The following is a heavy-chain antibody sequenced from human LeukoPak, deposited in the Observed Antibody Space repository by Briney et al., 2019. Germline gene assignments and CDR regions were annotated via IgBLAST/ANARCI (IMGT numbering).Heavy chain of an antibody. D-gene: IGHD2-15*01. Sequence: GGSLRLSCEASGFTFSAYAMTWVRQAPGKGLEWVSSIGSDGKTHYSESVKGRFAISRDNSKNTLYLQMNSLRAEDTAVYYCARYCSDGSCYSGVDYWGQGTLVTVSS. CDR3: ARYCSDGSCYSGVDY. J-gene: IGHJ4*02. V-gene: IGHV3-23*01. CDR2: IGSDGKT. CDR1: GFTFSAYA.